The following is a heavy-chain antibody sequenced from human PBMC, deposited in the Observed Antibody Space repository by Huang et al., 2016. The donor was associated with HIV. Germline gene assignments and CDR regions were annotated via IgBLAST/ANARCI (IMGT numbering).Heavy chain of an antibody. V-gene: IGHV4-34*02. Sequence: QMQLQQRGAGLLKPSETLSLTCGVSGGSFTGNYLTWIRQAPGKGLEWIGEVNDRGATNDIPSLNGRVTISLDKSNRELSLNLRSVTAADTAVYYCARQWTILEWLLGLDVWGQGTTVIVSS. J-gene: IGHJ6*02. D-gene: IGHD3-3*01. CDR1: GGSFTGNY. CDR2: VNDRGAT. CDR3: ARQWTILEWLLGLDV.